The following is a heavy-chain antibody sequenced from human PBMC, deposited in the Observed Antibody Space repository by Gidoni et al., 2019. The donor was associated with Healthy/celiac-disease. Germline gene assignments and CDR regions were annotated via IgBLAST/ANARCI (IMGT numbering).Heavy chain of an antibody. CDR2: IYYMGCT. D-gene: IGHD3-16*01. V-gene: IGHV4-59*01. CDR3: ASERGDNYYYGMDV. Sequence: QVQLQESGTGLVKPAETRYLTFTVYGGANSSYYWSWIRQPPGKGLEWVGYIYYMGCTNYHPSLQSRVTLSVDTSKNHFSLKLSSVTAADTAVYYCASERGDNYYYGMDVWGQGTTVTVSS. CDR1: GGANSSYY. J-gene: IGHJ6*02.